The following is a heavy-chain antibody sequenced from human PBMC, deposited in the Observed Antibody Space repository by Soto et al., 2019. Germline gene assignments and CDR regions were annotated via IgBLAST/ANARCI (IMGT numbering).Heavy chain of an antibody. D-gene: IGHD6-19*01. V-gene: IGHV3-30*03. CDR3: AEGGPQWVGTSGFKY. Sequence: VQLVESGGGVVQPGRSLRLSCAASGFTFSDYAMHWVRQAPGKGLEWVAVVSHDGRNTHYADSVKGRFTISRDSSKNTVSLEMTSLRAEDTAVFFCAEGGPQWVGTSGFKYRGQGALVTVSS. CDR1: GFTFSDYA. CDR2: VSHDGRNT. J-gene: IGHJ4*02.